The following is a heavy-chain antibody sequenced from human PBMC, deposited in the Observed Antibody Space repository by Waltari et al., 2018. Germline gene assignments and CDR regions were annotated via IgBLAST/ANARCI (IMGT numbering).Heavy chain of an antibody. Sequence: QLQLQESGSGLVKPSQTLSLTCAVPGGPISSGGYSWSWIRQPTGKGLEWIGYIYHSGSTYYNPSLKSRVTISVDRSKNQFSLKLSSVTAADTAVYYCATYGDYYAFDIWGQGTMVTVSS. CDR2: IYHSGST. V-gene: IGHV4-30-2*01. D-gene: IGHD4-17*01. CDR1: GGPISSGGYS. CDR3: ATYGDYYAFDI. J-gene: IGHJ3*02.